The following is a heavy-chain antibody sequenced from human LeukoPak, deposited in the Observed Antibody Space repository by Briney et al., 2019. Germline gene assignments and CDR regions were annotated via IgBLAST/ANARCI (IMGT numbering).Heavy chain of an antibody. J-gene: IGHJ4*02. CDR1: GFTFSSYG. D-gene: IGHD6-13*01. CDR2: ISYDGSNK. Sequence: GRSLRLSCAASGFTFSSYGRHWVRQAPGKGLEWVAVISYDGSNKYYADSVKGRFTISRDNSKNTLYLQMNSLRAEDTAVYYCAKSGQQLVFWFDYWGQGTLVTVSS. V-gene: IGHV3-30*18. CDR3: AKSGQQLVFWFDY.